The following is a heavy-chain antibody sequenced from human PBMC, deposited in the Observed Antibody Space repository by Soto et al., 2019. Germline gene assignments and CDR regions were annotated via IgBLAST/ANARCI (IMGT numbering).Heavy chain of an antibody. Sequence: QLQLQESGPGLVKPSETLSLTCTVSGGSISSSSYYWGWIRQPPGKGLEWIGSIYYSGSTYYNPSLKSRVTISVDTSKNQFSLKLSSVTAADTAVYYCARESTGEFFDYWGQGTLVTVSS. D-gene: IGHD7-27*01. J-gene: IGHJ4*02. V-gene: IGHV4-39*01. CDR1: GGSISSSSYY. CDR3: ARESTGEFFDY. CDR2: IYYSGST.